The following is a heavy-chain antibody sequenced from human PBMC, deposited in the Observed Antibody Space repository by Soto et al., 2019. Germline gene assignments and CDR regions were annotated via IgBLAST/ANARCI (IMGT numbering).Heavy chain of an antibody. J-gene: IGHJ5*02. D-gene: IGHD6-19*01. CDR2: VFHTGTT. CDR3: ARSAGWYAIHA. CDR1: GDAVSSPYY. Sequence: QVQLQESGPGLVKPSGTLSLTCAVSGDAVSSPYYWRWVRQPPGKGLEWIGEVFHTGTTSYNPSLRSRVTLSLDRSISQFSLALSSLTAADPAVYSCARSAGWYAIHAWGPGTLVIVSS. V-gene: IGHV4-4*02.